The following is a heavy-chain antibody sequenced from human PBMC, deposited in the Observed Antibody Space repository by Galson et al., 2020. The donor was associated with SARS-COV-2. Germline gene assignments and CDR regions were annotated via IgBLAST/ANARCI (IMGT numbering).Heavy chain of an antibody. CDR1: GFSLTTIGVG. CDR2: LYWDHDE. J-gene: IGHJ3*01. V-gene: IGHV2-5*02. D-gene: IGHD2-21*01. Sequence: SGPTLLKLTQTLTLTCNFSGFSLTTIGVGVGSVRQPPVMALEWPVILYWDHDERYSPSLKNRLTITKDTSKNQVVLTMTNMDPVDTATYYCAHRRSDSDDGGDDGDFYLSAFDVWGQGTMVTVSS. CDR3: AHRRSDSDDGGDDGDFYLSAFDV.